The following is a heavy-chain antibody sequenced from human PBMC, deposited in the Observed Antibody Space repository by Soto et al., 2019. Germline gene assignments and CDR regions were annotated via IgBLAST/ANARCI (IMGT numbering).Heavy chain of an antibody. Sequence: GGSLRLSCAASGFTFSSYAMSWVRQAPGKALEWVSAISGSGGSTYYADSVKGRFTISRDNSKNTLYLQMNSLRAEDTAVYYCAKDGIVGATLGYYYYGMDVWGQGTTVTVSS. CDR1: GFTFSSYA. CDR3: AKDGIVGATLGYYYYGMDV. D-gene: IGHD1-26*01. J-gene: IGHJ6*02. V-gene: IGHV3-23*01. CDR2: ISGSGGST.